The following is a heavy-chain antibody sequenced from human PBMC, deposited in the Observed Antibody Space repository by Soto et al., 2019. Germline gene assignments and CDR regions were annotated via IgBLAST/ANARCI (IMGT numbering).Heavy chain of an antibody. CDR1: GFTFSSYW. J-gene: IGHJ3*02. CDR3: ARAEPDSYDFWSGPTQADAFDI. Sequence: EVQLVESGGGLVQPGGSLRLSCAASGFTFSSYWMHWVRQAPGKGLVWVSRINSDGSSTSYADSVKGRFTISRDNAKNTLYLQMNSQRAEDTAVYYCARAEPDSYDFWSGPTQADAFDIWGQGTMVTDSS. V-gene: IGHV3-74*01. CDR2: INSDGSST. D-gene: IGHD3-3*01.